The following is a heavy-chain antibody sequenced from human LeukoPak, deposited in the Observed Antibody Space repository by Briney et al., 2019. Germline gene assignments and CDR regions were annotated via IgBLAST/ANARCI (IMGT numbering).Heavy chain of an antibody. Sequence: GESLKISCKGSGYSFTSYWIGWVRQMPGKGLEWMGIIYPGDSDTRYSPSFQGQVTISADKSISTAYLQWSSLKASDTAMYYCARHSELRGVDDAFDIWGQGTMVTVSS. CDR1: GYSFTSYW. D-gene: IGHD1-26*01. J-gene: IGHJ3*02. CDR3: ARHSELRGVDDAFDI. CDR2: IYPGDSDT. V-gene: IGHV5-51*01.